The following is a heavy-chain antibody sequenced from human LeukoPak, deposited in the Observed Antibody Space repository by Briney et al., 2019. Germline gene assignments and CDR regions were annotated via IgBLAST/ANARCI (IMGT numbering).Heavy chain of an antibody. V-gene: IGHV3-66*02. CDR1: GFTVSSNY. Sequence: PGGSLRLSCAASGFTVSSNYMSWVRQAPGKGLEWASVIYSGGSTYYADSVKGRFTISRDNSKNTLYLQMNSLRAEDTAVYYCARDLTTGEGFDYWGQGTLVTVSS. CDR2: IYSGGST. D-gene: IGHD4-17*01. J-gene: IGHJ4*02. CDR3: ARDLTTGEGFDY.